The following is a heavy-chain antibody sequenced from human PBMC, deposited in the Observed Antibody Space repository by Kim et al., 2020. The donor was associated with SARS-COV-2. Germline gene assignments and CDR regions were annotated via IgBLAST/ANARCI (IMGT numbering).Heavy chain of an antibody. CDR1: GYTFTSYA. CDR3: ARDGHYDSSGYRGWFDP. V-gene: IGHV1-3*01. J-gene: IGHJ5*02. Sequence: ASVKVSCKASGYTFTSYAMHWVRQAPGQRLEWMGWINAGNGNTKYSQKFQGRVTITRDTSASTAYMELSSLRSEDTAVYYCARDGHYDSSGYRGWFDPWGQGTLVTVSS. D-gene: IGHD3-22*01. CDR2: INAGNGNT.